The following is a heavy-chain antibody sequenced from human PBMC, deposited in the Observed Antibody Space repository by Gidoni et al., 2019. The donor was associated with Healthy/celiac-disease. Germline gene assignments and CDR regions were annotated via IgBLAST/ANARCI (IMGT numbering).Heavy chain of an antibody. D-gene: IGHD3-22*01. CDR1: GVTLRSNR. V-gene: IGHV3-21*01. CDR2: ISSSSSYI. Sequence: EVQLVESGGGLVKPGGARRLACAASGVTLRSNRMHWGRQAPGKGLGWVSSISSSSSYIYYADSVKGRFTISRDNAKTSLYLQMNSLRAEDTAVYYCARDVIYDSSGYYSYYFDYWGQGTLVTVSS. J-gene: IGHJ4*02. CDR3: ARDVIYDSSGYYSYYFDY.